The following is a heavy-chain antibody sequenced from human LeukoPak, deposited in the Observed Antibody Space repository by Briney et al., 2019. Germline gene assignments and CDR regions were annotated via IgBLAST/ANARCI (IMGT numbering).Heavy chain of an antibody. CDR2: ISWNSGGI. Sequence: PGGSLRLSCAASGFTFDDHAMHWVRQAPGKGLEWVSGISWNSGGIAYADSVKGRFAISRDNAKNSLYLQMNSLRAEDTAVYYCARAMDVWGQGTTVTVSS. J-gene: IGHJ6*02. CDR3: ARAMDV. CDR1: GFTFDDHA. V-gene: IGHV3-9*01.